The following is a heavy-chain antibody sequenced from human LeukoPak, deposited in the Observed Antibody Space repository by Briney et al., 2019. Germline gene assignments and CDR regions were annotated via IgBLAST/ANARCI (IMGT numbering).Heavy chain of an antibody. Sequence: PGGSLRLSCAASGFTFSSVWMHWVRQTPGEGLVWVSRINQDGSNTNYADSVKGRFTISRDNAKNTLFLQMNSLRAEDTAVYYCATDGQYSYTYWGQGTLVTVSS. CDR3: ATDGQYSYTY. V-gene: IGHV3-74*01. D-gene: IGHD5-18*01. CDR2: INQDGSNT. CDR1: GFTFSSVW. J-gene: IGHJ4*02.